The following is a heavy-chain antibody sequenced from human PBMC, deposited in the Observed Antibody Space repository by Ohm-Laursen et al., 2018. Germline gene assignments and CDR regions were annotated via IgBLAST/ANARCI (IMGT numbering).Heavy chain of an antibody. CDR2: ISGSGGST. V-gene: IGHV3-23*01. J-gene: IGHJ4*02. Sequence: SLRLSCSASGFTFSSYAMSWVRQAPGKGLEWVSAISGSGGSTYYAGSVKGRFTISRDNSKNTLYLQMNSLRAEDTAVYYCAKGHGTMIVVPWDYWGQGTLVTVSS. CDR1: GFTFSSYA. CDR3: AKGHGTMIVVPWDY. D-gene: IGHD3-22*01.